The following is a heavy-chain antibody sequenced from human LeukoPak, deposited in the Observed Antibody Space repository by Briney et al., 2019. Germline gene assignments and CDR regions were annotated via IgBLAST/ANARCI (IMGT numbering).Heavy chain of an antibody. CDR3: AKGLAVAGHFDY. CDR2: ISGSGGST. Sequence: PGGSLRLSCAASGFTFDDYAMSWVRQAPGKGLEWVSAISGSGGSTYYADSVKGRFTISRDKSKNTLYLQMNSLRAEDTAVYYCAKGLAVAGHFDYWGQGTLVTVSS. D-gene: IGHD6-19*01. V-gene: IGHV3-23*01. J-gene: IGHJ4*02. CDR1: GFTFDDYA.